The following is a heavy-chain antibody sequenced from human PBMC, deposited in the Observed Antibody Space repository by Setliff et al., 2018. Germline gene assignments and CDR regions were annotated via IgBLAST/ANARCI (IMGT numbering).Heavy chain of an antibody. V-gene: IGHV1-8*02. D-gene: IGHD3-22*01. CDR2: MNPSSGNT. CDR1: GYTFTSYD. Sequence: ASVKVSCKASGYTFTSYDINWVRQATGQGLEWMGWMNPSSGNTGYAQKFQGRVTMTRNTSISTAYMELSSLRSEDTAVYYCARVVYYYDSSGYQNWYFDLWGRGTLVTVSS. J-gene: IGHJ2*01. CDR3: ARVVYYYDSSGYQNWYFDL.